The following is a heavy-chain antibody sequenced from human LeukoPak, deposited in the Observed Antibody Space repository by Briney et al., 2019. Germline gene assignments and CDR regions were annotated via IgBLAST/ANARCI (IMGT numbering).Heavy chain of an antibody. V-gene: IGHV3-21*01. Sequence: PGGSLRLSCAASGFTFSSYSMNWVRQAPGKGLEWVSSISSSSSYIYYADSVKGRFTISRDNAKNSLYLQMNSLRAEDTAVYYCARGAAAAIRGTLFDYWGQGTLVTVSS. CDR2: ISSSSSYI. J-gene: IGHJ4*02. CDR3: ARGAAAAIRGTLFDY. CDR1: GFTFSSYS. D-gene: IGHD2-2*02.